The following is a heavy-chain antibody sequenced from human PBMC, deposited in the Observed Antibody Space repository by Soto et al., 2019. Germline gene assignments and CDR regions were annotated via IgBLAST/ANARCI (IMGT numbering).Heavy chain of an antibody. D-gene: IGHD3-16*01. CDR1: GCNIPSYS. V-gene: IGHV1-3*01. CDR3: ARALVADALTD. J-gene: IGHJ4*02. Sequence: ASVQVSCRASGCNIPSYSMHWVRQAPGQRLEWMGWINAGNGNTKYSQKFQGRVTITRDTSASTAYMKLSSLRSEDTAVYYCARALVADALTDWGQGTLVTVSS. CDR2: INAGNGNT.